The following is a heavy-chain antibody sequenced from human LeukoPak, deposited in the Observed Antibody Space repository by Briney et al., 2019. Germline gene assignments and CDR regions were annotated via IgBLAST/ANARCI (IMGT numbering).Heavy chain of an antibody. CDR1: GGTFSSYA. V-gene: IGHV1-69*05. Sequence: GSSVKVSCKASGGTFSSYAISWVRQAPGQGLEWMGGIIPIFGTANYAQKFQGRVTITTDESTSTAYMELSSLRSEDTAVYYCARGGGSGSGFWSGYLFDYWGQGTLVTVSS. D-gene: IGHD3-3*01. CDR2: IIPIFGTA. CDR3: ARGGGSGSGFWSGYLFDY. J-gene: IGHJ4*02.